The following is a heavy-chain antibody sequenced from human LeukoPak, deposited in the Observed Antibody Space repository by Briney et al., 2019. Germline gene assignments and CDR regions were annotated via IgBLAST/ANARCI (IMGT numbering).Heavy chain of an antibody. CDR1: GYTFTGYY. CDR3: ARILGRRGGTLYQLLFYD. D-gene: IGHD2-2*01. V-gene: IGHV1-2*02. J-gene: IGHJ4*02. Sequence: ASVKVSCKASGYTFTGYYMHWVRQAPGQRLEWMGWTNPDSGGTNYAQKFQGRVTMTRDTSISTAYMELSRLRSDDTAVYYCARILGRRGGTLYQLLFYDWGQGTLVTVSS. CDR2: TNPDSGGT.